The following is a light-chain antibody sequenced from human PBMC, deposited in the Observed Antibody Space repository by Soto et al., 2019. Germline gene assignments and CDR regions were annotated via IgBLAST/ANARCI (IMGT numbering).Light chain of an antibody. V-gene: IGKV3-20*01. J-gene: IGKJ2*01. CDR3: RQYGSSPSYT. Sequence: EIVLTQSPGSLSLSPGERATLSCRASQSLGSYLAWYQQKPGQAPRLLIYGASSRATGIPDRFSGSGSGTDFTLTISRLEPEDFAVYYCRQYGSSPSYTFGQGTKLEIK. CDR2: GAS. CDR1: QSLGSY.